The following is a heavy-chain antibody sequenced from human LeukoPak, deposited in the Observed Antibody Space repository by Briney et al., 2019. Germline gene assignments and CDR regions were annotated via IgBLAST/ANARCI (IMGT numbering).Heavy chain of an antibody. J-gene: IGHJ4*02. CDR1: GGTFSSYG. CDR2: IIPIFGTA. CDR3: ARWEYSSGWPHFDF. Sequence: GSSVKVSFKASGGTFSSYGISWVRQAPGQGLEWMGGIIPIFGTANYAQKFQGRVTITTDESTSTAYMELSSLRSEDTAVYYCARWEYSSGWPHFDFWGQGTLVTVSS. D-gene: IGHD6-25*01. V-gene: IGHV1-69*05.